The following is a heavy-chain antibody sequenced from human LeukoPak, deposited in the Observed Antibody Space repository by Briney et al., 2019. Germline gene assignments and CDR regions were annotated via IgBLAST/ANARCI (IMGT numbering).Heavy chain of an antibody. CDR1: GFTFSSYG. D-gene: IGHD3-22*01. V-gene: IGHV3-33*08. CDR2: IWYDGSNK. J-gene: IGHJ5*02. Sequence: QTGGSLRLSCAASGFTFSSYGMHWVRQAPGKGLEWVAVIWYDGSNKYYADSVKGRFTISRDNSKNTLYLQMNSLRAEDTAVYYCARDPYYYDSSGYQSWGQGTLVTVSS. CDR3: ARDPYYYDSSGYQS.